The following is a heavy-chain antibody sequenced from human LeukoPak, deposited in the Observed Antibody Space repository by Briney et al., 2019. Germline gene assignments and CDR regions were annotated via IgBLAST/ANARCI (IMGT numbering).Heavy chain of an antibody. CDR3: ARVHNWFGEPNYDMDF. V-gene: IGHV1-2*02. J-gene: IGHJ6*04. Sequence: ASVKVSCKASGYTFTGYYMHWVRQAPGQGLEWMEWINPNSGGTNYAQKFQGRVTMTRDTSISTAYMELSRLRSDDTAVYYCARVHNWFGEPNYDMDFWGKGPTVTLP. CDR1: GYTFTGYY. D-gene: IGHD3-10*01. CDR2: INPNSGGT.